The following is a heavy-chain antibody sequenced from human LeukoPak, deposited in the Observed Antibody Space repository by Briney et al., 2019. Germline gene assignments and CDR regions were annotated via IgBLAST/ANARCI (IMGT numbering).Heavy chain of an antibody. CDR2: IYYSGST. Sequence: KPSETLSLTCTVSGGSISSSSYYWGWIRQPPGKGLEWIGSIYYSGSTYYNPSLKSRVTMSVDTSKNQFSLELSSVTAADTAVYYCARGGGSGDFWSGSSQLDFDYWGQGTLVTVSS. CDR3: ARGGGSGDFWSGSSQLDFDY. J-gene: IGHJ4*02. D-gene: IGHD3-3*01. V-gene: IGHV4-39*07. CDR1: GGSISSSSYY.